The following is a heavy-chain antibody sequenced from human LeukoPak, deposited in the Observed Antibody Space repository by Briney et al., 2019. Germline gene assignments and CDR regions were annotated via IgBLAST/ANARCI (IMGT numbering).Heavy chain of an antibody. V-gene: IGHV1-2*02. D-gene: IGHD3-22*01. J-gene: IGHJ4*02. Sequence: ASVKVSCKASGYTFTGYYMHWVRQAPGQGLEWMGLINPNSGGTNYAQKFQGRVTMTRDTSISTAYMELSRLRSDDTAVYYCARGPYDSSGYPHYWGQGTLVTVSS. CDR3: ARGPYDSSGYPHY. CDR2: INPNSGGT. CDR1: GYTFTGYY.